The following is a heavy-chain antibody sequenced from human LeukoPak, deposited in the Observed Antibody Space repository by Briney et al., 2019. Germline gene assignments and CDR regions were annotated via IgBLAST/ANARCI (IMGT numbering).Heavy chain of an antibody. V-gene: IGHV5-51*01. CDR1: GYSFTSYW. J-gene: IGHJ4*02. CDR3: ARLASTPPAYFDY. D-gene: IGHD5/OR15-5a*01. CDR2: IFPGDSDT. Sequence: GESLKISCKGSGYSFTSYWIGWVRQVPGKGLGWMGIIFPGDSDTRYSPSFQGQVTISADKSISTAYLQWSSLKASDTAMYYCARLASTPPAYFDYWGQGTLVTVSS.